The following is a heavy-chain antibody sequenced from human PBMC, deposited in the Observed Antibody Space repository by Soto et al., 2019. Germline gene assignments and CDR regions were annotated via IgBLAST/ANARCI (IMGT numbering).Heavy chain of an antibody. V-gene: IGHV3-21*01. CDR3: ARDHGSSSWYDGFDY. CDR2: ISSSSSYI. Sequence: ESGGGLVKPGGSLRLSCAASGFTFSSYSMNWVRQAPGKGLEWVSSISSSSSYIYYADSVKGRFTISRDNAKNSLYLQMNSLRAEDTAVYYCARDHGSSSWYDGFDYWGQGTLVIVSS. J-gene: IGHJ4*02. CDR1: GFTFSSYS. D-gene: IGHD6-13*01.